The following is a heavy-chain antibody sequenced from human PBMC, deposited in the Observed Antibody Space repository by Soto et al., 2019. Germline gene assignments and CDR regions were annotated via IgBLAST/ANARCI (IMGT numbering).Heavy chain of an antibody. D-gene: IGHD1-26*01. V-gene: IGHV4-59*08. CDR2: IYYTGST. CDR1: GASISSYY. Sequence: QVQLQESGPGLVKPSETLSLTCTVSGASISSYYWSWIRQPPGKGLEWVGYIYYTGSTNYNPSLKSRVTMSVDRSKNQLSLRLRSVTAADTAVYYCARRKEHFDYWGQGTLVTVSS. CDR3: ARRKEHFDY. J-gene: IGHJ4*02.